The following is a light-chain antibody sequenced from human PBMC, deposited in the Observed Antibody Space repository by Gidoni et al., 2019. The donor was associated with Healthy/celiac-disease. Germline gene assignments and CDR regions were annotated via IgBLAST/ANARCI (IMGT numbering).Light chain of an antibody. Sequence: EIVLTPSPVTLSLSPGERATRSCRASQSVSSSYLAWYQQKPGQAPRLLIYGASSRATGIPDRFSGSGSGTDFTLTISRLEPEDFAVYYCQQYGSSPTFGQGTKVEIK. CDR3: QQYGSSPT. CDR2: GAS. J-gene: IGKJ1*01. CDR1: QSVSSSY. V-gene: IGKV3-20*01.